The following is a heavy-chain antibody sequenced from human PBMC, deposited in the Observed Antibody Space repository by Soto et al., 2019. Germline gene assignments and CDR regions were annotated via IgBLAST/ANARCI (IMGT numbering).Heavy chain of an antibody. CDR2: VKNNGGAT. Sequence: EVQLVESGGDLVKPRGSLRLSCAASGFIFSHAWFHWVRQPPGKGLELVGRVKNNGGATDYAASVKGRFTISRDDSKDTVYLQMSSLRTEDTAIYYCAADLGPAYDSNNWFDPWGQGTLVTVSS. D-gene: IGHD2-21*01. CDR1: GFIFSHAW. CDR3: AADLGPAYDSNNWFDP. J-gene: IGHJ5*02. V-gene: IGHV3-15*07.